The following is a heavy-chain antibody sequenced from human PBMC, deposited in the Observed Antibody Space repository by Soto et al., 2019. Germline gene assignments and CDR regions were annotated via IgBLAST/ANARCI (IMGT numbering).Heavy chain of an antibody. V-gene: IGHV3-48*02. CDR3: MRQPHNVSGTRAH. Sequence: GGSLRLSCAASGFTFSTYTMNWVRQAPGKGLEWVSFIGYSSSTVYYADSVKGRFTISRDNAKNSLYLQMNSLRDEDTAVYYCMRQPHNVSGTRAHRGQATLVTVSS. D-gene: IGHD3-10*01. J-gene: IGHJ4*02. CDR1: GFTFSTYT. CDR2: IGYSSSTV.